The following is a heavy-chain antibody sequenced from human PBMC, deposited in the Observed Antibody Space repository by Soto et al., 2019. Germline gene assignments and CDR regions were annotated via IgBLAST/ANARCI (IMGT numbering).Heavy chain of an antibody. Sequence: SGPTLVNPTQTLTLTCTFSGFSLNSSEMRVGWIRQPPGKALEWLARIDWDDDKFYSTSLKTRLTVSKDTSKNQVVLIITNMDPVDTAPYSRARINGSTWPYFGCWGQGSLVTVSS. CDR3: ARINGSTWPYFGC. CDR2: IDWDDDK. J-gene: IGHJ4*02. CDR1: GFSLNSSEMR. V-gene: IGHV2-70*04. D-gene: IGHD6-13*01.